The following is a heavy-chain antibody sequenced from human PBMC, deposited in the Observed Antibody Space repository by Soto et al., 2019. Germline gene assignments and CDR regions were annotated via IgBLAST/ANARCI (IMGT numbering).Heavy chain of an antibody. CDR2: INVYNGNT. CDR1: GYTFTNYG. D-gene: IGHD3-10*01. J-gene: IGHJ5*02. CDR3: ARGVGSGSYYNQYNWFYP. Sequence: QVQLVQSGGEVKKPGASVKVSCKASGYTFTNYGISWVRQAPGQGLEWMGGINVYNGNTKYAQKVQGRVTMTTDTSTITAHMEMRSLRSDDTAVYYCARGVGSGSYYNQYNWFYPWGQGILVTVSS. V-gene: IGHV1-18*01.